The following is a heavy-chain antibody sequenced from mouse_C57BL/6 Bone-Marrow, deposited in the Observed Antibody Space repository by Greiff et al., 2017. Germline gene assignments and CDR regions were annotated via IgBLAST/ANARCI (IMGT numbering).Heavy chain of an antibody. J-gene: IGHJ3*01. CDR1: GFTFSSYT. CDR3: ARGGGWLRRTGCAY. D-gene: IGHD2-2*01. CDR2: ISGGGGKT. V-gene: IGHV5-9*01. Sequence: EVMLVESGGGLVKPGGSLKLSCAASGFTFSSYTMSWVRQTPEKRLEWVATISGGGGKTYYPDSVKGLFTISRDNAKNTLYMQMSSLRSEDTALYYGARGGGWLRRTGCAYWGQGTLVTVSA.